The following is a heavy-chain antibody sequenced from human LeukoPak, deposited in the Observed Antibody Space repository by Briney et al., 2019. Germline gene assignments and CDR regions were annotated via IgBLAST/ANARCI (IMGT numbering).Heavy chain of an antibody. J-gene: IGHJ6*02. CDR2: IYSGDST. CDR3: ARDHYDILTGPEPYYYGMDV. D-gene: IGHD3-9*01. Sequence: GGSLRLSCAASGLTVSSNYMTWVRQAPGKGLEWVSVIYSGDSTHYADSVKGRFTISRDNSKNTLYLQMNSLRAEDTAVYYCARDHYDILTGPEPYYYGMDVWGQGTTVTVSS. CDR1: GLTVSSNY. V-gene: IGHV3-66*01.